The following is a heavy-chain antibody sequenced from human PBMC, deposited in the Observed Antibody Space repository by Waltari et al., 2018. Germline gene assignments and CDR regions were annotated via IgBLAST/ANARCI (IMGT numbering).Heavy chain of an antibody. CDR1: GFTCRNYS. D-gene: IGHD3-22*01. Sequence: EVQLVDSGGGLVKPGGSLRLSGAASGFTCRNYSMNWVRQVPGKGLWWVSSISSSVSSIYYADSVKGRFTISRDNAKNSLDLQMNSLRVEDTAVYYCARGRIYHDSSASGYYFDYWGQGTLVAVSS. V-gene: IGHV3-21*01. CDR2: ISSSVSSI. CDR3: ARGRIYHDSSASGYYFDY. J-gene: IGHJ4*02.